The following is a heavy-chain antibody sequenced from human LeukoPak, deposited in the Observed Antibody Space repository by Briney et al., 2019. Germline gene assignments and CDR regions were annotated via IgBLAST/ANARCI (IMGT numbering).Heavy chain of an antibody. CDR3: AELGITMIGGV. CDR1: GFPFGSYE. D-gene: IGHD3-10*02. Sequence: PGGSLRLSCAASGFPFGSYEMNWVRQGPGEGLEWGSYISSSGSTIYSADSVKGRFSISRDNAKNSLYLQMNSLRAQDTAVYYCAELGITMIGGVWGKGNTVTISS. V-gene: IGHV3-48*03. J-gene: IGHJ6*04. CDR2: ISSSGSTI.